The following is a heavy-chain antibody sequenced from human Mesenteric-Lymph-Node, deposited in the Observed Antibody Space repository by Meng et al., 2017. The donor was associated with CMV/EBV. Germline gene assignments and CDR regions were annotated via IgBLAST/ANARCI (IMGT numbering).Heavy chain of an antibody. J-gene: IGHJ6*02. D-gene: IGHD3-3*01. Sequence: LSLTCAASGFTFSSSSMNWVRQAPGKGLERVANIKQDGSEKYYVDSVKGRFTISRDNAKNSLYLQMNSLRAEDTAVYYCARDGVRFLEWLSHFYYYGMDVWGQGTTVTVSS. CDR3: ARDGVRFLEWLSHFYYYGMDV. V-gene: IGHV3-7*01. CDR2: IKQDGSEK. CDR1: GFTFSSSS.